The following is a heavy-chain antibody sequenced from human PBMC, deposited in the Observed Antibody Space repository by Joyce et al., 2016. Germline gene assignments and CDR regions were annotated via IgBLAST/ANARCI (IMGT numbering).Heavy chain of an antibody. J-gene: IGHJ3*02. CDR1: GGSISSGGYY. V-gene: IGHV4-31*03. CDR2: IYCSGSN. CDR3: ARDDESDARTVNGFDI. D-gene: IGHD4-17*01. Sequence: QVQLQESGPGLVKPSKNLSLTCTVSGGSISSGGYYWSWIRQHPGKGLDGIGCIYCSGSNSYNPSLKSRVTKSVDTSKNPFALELGSVSAADTAVYYCARDDESDARTVNGFDIWGQGTMVTVSS.